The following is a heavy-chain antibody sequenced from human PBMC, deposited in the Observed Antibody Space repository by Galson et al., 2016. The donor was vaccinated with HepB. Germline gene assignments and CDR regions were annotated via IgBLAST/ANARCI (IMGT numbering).Heavy chain of an antibody. CDR2: VIHTGST. J-gene: IGHJ4*02. V-gene: IGHV4-34*01. Sequence: SETLSLTCAVYGGSFSGYYWSWIRQPPGKGLEWLGAVIHTGSTNYNPSLKRRVTISLDTSKNQFSLKLSSVTAADTAVYYCARGEVARYGGQGTLVTVSS. CDR3: ARGEVARY. D-gene: IGHD5-24*01. CDR1: GGSFSGYY.